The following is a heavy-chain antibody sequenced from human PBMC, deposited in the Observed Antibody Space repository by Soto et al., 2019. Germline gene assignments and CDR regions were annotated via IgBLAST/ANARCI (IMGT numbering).Heavy chain of an antibody. V-gene: IGHV4-34*01. D-gene: IGHD5-12*01. J-gene: IGHJ4*02. Sequence: QVQLQQWGAGLLKPSETLSLTCAVYGGSFSGYYWSWIRQPPGKGLEWIGEINHSGSTNYNPSLQSRVTILVDTSKDQFSLKLSSVTAADTAVYYCARAASGYPAGWGQGTLVTVSS. CDR1: GGSFSGYY. CDR2: INHSGST. CDR3: ARAASGYPAG.